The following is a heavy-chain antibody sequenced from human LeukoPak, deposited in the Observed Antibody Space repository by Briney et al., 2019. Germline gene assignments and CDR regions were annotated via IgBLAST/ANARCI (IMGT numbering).Heavy chain of an antibody. J-gene: IGHJ6*02. D-gene: IGHD1/OR15-1a*01. CDR3: GRIAINANNGMDV. V-gene: IGHV3-72*01. CDR1: GFRFSDHY. Sequence: GGSQRLSCAASGFRFSDHYIDGVPQAPRKGREWVGRSRIKASSYTTEYAASVEGRLTISRDVSERSLYLQMNRLRTEDTAVYYCGRIAINANNGMDVWGQGTTVTVSS. CDR2: SRIKASSYTT.